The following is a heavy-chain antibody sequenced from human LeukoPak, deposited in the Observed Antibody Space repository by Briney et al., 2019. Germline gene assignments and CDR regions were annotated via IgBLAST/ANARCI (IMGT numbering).Heavy chain of an antibody. Sequence: GASVKVSCKASGGTFSSYAISWGRQAPGQGLEWMGGIIPIFGTANYAQKFQGRVTITADKSTSTANMELSSLRSEDTAVYYCARGGYGGNWIDYWGQGTLVTVSS. D-gene: IGHD4-23*01. J-gene: IGHJ4*02. CDR2: IIPIFGTA. CDR1: GGTFSSYA. CDR3: ARGGYGGNWIDY. V-gene: IGHV1-69*06.